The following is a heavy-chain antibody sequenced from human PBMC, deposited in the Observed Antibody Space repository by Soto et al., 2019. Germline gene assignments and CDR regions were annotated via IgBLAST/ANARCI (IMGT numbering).Heavy chain of an antibody. CDR3: AKGKASGWYYFDY. V-gene: IGHV3-23*01. D-gene: IGHD6-19*01. Sequence: LRLSCAASGFTFTNFAMSWVRQAPGRGLEWVSGISASGRDTYYADSVKDRFTVSRDNSKNTLYLQMNSLRAEDTAIYYCAKGKASGWYYFDYWGQGARVTVSS. CDR1: GFTFTNFA. CDR2: ISASGRDT. J-gene: IGHJ4*02.